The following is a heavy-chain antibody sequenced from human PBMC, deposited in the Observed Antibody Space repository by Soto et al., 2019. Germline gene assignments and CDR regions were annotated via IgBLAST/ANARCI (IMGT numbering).Heavy chain of an antibody. CDR1: GFLISSGNY. D-gene: IGHD2-15*01. Sequence: SETLSLTCAVSGFLISSGNYWGWIRKPPGKGLEWIGSTYHGGNTYYKPSLRGRVTISVDVSKNQFSLKLNSATAADTAVYYCARARWYDAFNVWGQGTVVTVSS. V-gene: IGHV4-38-2*01. CDR3: ARARWYDAFNV. J-gene: IGHJ3*01. CDR2: TYHGGNT.